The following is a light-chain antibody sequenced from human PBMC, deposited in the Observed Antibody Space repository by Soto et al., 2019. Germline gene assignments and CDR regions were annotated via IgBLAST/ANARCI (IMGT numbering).Light chain of an antibody. J-gene: IGKJ4*01. CDR3: QQYNTYSSLT. CDR2: DAS. Sequence: DIQITQSPSTLSASVGDRVTITCRASQSISSWLAWYQQKLGRAPRLLIYDASSLESGVPSRFSGSGYGTEFTLTISSLKPDDFATYYCQQYNTYSSLTFGGGTKVDIK. V-gene: IGKV1-5*01. CDR1: QSISSW.